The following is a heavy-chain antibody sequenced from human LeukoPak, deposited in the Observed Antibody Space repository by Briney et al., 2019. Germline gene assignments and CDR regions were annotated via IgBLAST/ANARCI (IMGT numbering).Heavy chain of an antibody. CDR3: AREVWGPEY. D-gene: IGHD1-14*01. V-gene: IGHV3-7*01. Sequence: SGDSLRLSCAASGFTFTKYWMTWVRQAPGKGLEWVGNIIQDGSDKNYMDSVKGRFTISRDNTKNSVYLQMSSLRAEDTAVYYCAREVWGPEYWGQGTLVTVSS. CDR2: IIQDGSDK. J-gene: IGHJ4*02. CDR1: GFTFTKYW.